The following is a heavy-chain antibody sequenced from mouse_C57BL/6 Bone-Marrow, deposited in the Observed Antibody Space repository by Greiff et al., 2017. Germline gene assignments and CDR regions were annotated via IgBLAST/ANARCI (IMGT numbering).Heavy chain of an antibody. CDR1: GYTFTDYE. D-gene: IGHD1-1*01. CDR2: IDPETGGT. J-gene: IGHJ2*01. Sequence: VQLQQSGAELVRPGASVTLSCKASGYTFTDYEMHWVKQTPVHGLEWIGAIDPETGGTAYNQKFKGKARLTADKSSSTAYMELRSLTSEDSAVYYCRRGGATVVAEWGQGTTLTVSS. CDR3: RRGGATVVAE. V-gene: IGHV1-15*01.